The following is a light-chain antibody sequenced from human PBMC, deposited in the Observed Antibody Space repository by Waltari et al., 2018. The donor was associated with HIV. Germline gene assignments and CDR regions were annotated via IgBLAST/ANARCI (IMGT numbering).Light chain of an antibody. V-gene: IGKV3-15*01. CDR3: QQYNNWPPCT. J-gene: IGKJ1*01. CDR2: DAS. Sequence: EVVMTQSPATLSVSPGERVTISCRASQSVNSNLAWYQQTPGQAPRLLIYDASTRASGVPARFSGSVSGTDFTLTITTLQSEDFAVYYCQQYNNWPPCTFGQGTRVQIK. CDR1: QSVNSN.